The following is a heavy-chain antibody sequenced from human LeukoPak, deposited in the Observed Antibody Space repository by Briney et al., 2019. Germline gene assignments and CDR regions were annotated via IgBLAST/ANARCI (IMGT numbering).Heavy chain of an antibody. D-gene: IGHD3-22*01. V-gene: IGHV5-51*01. CDR1: GYSFTNYW. J-gene: IGHJ4*02. CDR3: ARQFTIDTSGYYHDY. CDR2: IYPGDSDT. Sequence: GESLKVSCKGSGYSFTNYWIGWVRQMPGKGLEWMGIIYPGDSDTRYSPSFQGQVTISADKSISTAYLQWSSLKASDTAMYYCARQFTIDTSGYYHDYWGQGTLVTVSS.